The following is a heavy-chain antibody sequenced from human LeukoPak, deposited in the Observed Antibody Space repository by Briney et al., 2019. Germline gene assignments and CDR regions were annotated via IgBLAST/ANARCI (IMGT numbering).Heavy chain of an antibody. V-gene: IGHV4-59*01. D-gene: IGHD5-12*01. CDR1: GRSISSYY. Sequence: SETLSLTCTVSGRSISSYYWSWIRQPPGKGLEWIGYIYYSGSTNYNPSLKSRVTISVDTSKNQFSLKLSSVTAADTAVYYCATSLGYSGYDWIFDYWGQGTLVTVSS. CDR3: ATSLGYSGYDWIFDY. CDR2: IYYSGST. J-gene: IGHJ4*02.